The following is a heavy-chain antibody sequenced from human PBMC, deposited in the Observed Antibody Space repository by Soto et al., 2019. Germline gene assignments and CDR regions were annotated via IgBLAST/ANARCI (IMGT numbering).Heavy chain of an antibody. V-gene: IGHV3-23*01. CDR3: ARSAREAVAVKVHVDY. CDR2: ISGSGGST. D-gene: IGHD6-19*01. CDR1: GFTFSGYA. J-gene: IGHJ4*02. Sequence: EVRLLESGGGLVQPGGSLRLSCAASGFTFSGYAMSWVRQAPGKGLEWVSAISGSGGSTYYADSVKGRFTISRDNSKNKMYLQMSSLRAEDTAVYYCARSAREAVAVKVHVDYWGQGTLVTVSS.